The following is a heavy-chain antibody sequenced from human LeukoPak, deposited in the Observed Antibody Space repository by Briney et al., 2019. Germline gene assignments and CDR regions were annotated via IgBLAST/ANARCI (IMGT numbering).Heavy chain of an antibody. CDR3: ASEYYYYYYMDV. CDR1: GGSISSSSYY. J-gene: IGHJ6*03. Sequence: SETLSLTCTVSGGSISSSSYYWGWIRQPPGKGLEWIGSIYYSGSTYYNPSLKSRVTISVDTSKNQFSLKLSSVTAADTAVYYCASEYYYYYYMDVWGKGTTVTISS. V-gene: IGHV4-39*01. CDR2: IYYSGST.